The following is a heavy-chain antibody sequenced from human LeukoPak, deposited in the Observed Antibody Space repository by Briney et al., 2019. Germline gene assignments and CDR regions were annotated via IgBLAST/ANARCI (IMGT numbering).Heavy chain of an antibody. J-gene: IGHJ4*02. CDR2: IYTTGST. CDR3: ARAAHSGSLAPFDY. V-gene: IGHV4-4*07. Sequence: SETLSLTCIVSGSSISSYYWSWIRQPAGKGLEWIGRIYTTGSTNYNPSLKSRVTMSVDTSKNQFSLKLSSVTAADTAVYYCARAAHSGSLAPFDYWGQGTLVTVSS. D-gene: IGHD1-26*01. CDR1: GSSISSYY.